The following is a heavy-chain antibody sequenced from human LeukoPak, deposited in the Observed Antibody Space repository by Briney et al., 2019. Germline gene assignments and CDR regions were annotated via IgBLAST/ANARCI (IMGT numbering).Heavy chain of an antibody. J-gene: IGHJ4*02. CDR3: ASTYDFWSDLEY. V-gene: IGHV3-7*01. D-gene: IGHD3-3*01. CDR2: IKQDGSEK. CDR1: GLTFSSYW. Sequence: PGGSLRLSCAASGLTFSSYWISWVRQAPGKGLEWVANIKQDGSEKYYVDSVKGRFTISRDNAKNSLYLQMNSLRAEDTAVYYCASTYDFWSDLEYWGQGTLVTVSS.